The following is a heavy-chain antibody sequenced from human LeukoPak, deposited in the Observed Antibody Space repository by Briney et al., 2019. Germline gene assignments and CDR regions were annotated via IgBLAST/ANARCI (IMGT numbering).Heavy chain of an antibody. CDR3: TKRSGTDSGWFDY. CDR1: GFTFSSYA. CDR2: ISASGTNT. Sequence: GGSLRLSCAASGFTFSSYAMYWVRQAPGKGLEWVSAISASGTNTYYADSVKGRFTISRDDSKNTLYLQMNSLRAEDTAVYFCTKRSGTDSGWFDYWGQRTVVTVSS. J-gene: IGHJ4*02. V-gene: IGHV3-23*01. D-gene: IGHD6-19*01.